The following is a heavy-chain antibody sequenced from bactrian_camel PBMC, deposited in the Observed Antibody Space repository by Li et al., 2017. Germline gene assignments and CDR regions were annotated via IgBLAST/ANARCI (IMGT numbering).Heavy chain of an antibody. Sequence: HVQLVESGGGSVQAGGSLTLSCAASGYTYSNGCMGWFRQAPGKEREGVASINSDGWTAYGDSVKGRFTVSRDDAKNTLYLQMNSLKPEDTAMYYCAVDLTHSSCYTWNTATYQHWGQGTQVTVS. CDR2: INSDGWT. D-gene: IGHD2*01. V-gene: IGHV3S53*01. J-gene: IGHJ4*01. CDR3: AVDLTHSSCYTWNTATYQH. CDR1: GYTYSNGC.